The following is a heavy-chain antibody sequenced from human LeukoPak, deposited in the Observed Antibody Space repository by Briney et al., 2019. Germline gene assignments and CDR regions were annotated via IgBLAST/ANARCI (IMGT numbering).Heavy chain of an antibody. Sequence: PGGSLRLSCAASGFTFSSYSMNWVRQAPGKGLEWVSYISSSSSTIYYADSVKGRFTMSRDNAKNSLYLQMNSLRAEDTAVYYCARGPLRGYSYGKYDYWGQGTLVTVSS. CDR3: ARGPLRGYSYGKYDY. D-gene: IGHD5-18*01. J-gene: IGHJ4*02. CDR1: GFTFSSYS. CDR2: ISSSSSTI. V-gene: IGHV3-48*01.